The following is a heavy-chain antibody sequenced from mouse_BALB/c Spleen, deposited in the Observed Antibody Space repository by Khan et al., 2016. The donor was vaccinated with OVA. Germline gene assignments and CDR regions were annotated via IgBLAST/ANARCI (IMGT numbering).Heavy chain of an antibody. CDR2: IWGGGGT. J-gene: IGHJ4*01. V-gene: IGHV2-6-4*01. Sequence: QVRLQQSGPGLVSPSQSLSITCTVSGFSLSRYNIHWVRQPPGKGLEWLGMIWGGGGTDYTSTLKSRLSISKDNSKSQVFLKMNSLQTEDTAMYYWARAYYRYDGYDAMDYWGQGTSVTVSS. CDR1: GFSLSRYN. CDR3: ARAYYRYDGYDAMDY. D-gene: IGHD2-14*01.